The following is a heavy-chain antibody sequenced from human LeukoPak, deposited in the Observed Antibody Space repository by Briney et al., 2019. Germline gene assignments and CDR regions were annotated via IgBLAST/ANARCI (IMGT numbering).Heavy chain of an antibody. CDR3: ARLPTGYCSGGSCYPRISYYYYYGMDV. J-gene: IGHJ6*02. V-gene: IGHV4-61*08. CDR2: IYYSGST. D-gene: IGHD2-15*01. Sequence: SETLSLTCSASGDSVTSGGSYWSWIRQHPRKGLEWIGYIYYSGSTNYNPSLKSRVTISVDTSKNQFSLKLSSVTAADTAVYYCARLPTGYCSGGSCYPRISYYYYYGMDVWGQGTTVTVSS. CDR1: GDSVTSGGSY.